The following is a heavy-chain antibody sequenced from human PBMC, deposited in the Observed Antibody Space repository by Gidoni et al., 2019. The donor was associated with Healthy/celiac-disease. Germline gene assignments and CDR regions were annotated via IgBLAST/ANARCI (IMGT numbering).Heavy chain of an antibody. CDR1: ESTFSSYA. CDR3: ARGPSTVTTWLDY. D-gene: IGHD4-17*01. J-gene: IGHJ4*02. Sequence: QVQLVQSGAEVKKPGSSVKVSCQASESTFSSYAISWVRQAPGQGLEWMGGIIPIFGTANYAQKFQGRVTITADESTSTAYMELSSLRSEDTAVYYCARGPSTVTTWLDYWGQGTLVTVSS. CDR2: IIPIFGTA. V-gene: IGHV1-69*01.